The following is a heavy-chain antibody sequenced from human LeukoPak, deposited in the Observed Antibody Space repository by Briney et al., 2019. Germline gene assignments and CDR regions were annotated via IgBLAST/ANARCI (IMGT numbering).Heavy chain of an antibody. D-gene: IGHD3-9*01. V-gene: IGHV5-51*01. J-gene: IGHJ4*02. CDR2: IYPGDSDT. CDR3: ATLLRYFDWLPYYLDY. CDR1: GYSFTSYW. Sequence: GESLKISCKGSGYSFTSYWIGWVRQMPGKGLEWMGIIYPGDSDTRYSPSFQGQVTISADKSISTAYLQWSSLKASDTAMYYCATLLRYFDWLPYYLDYWAQGTLVTVPS.